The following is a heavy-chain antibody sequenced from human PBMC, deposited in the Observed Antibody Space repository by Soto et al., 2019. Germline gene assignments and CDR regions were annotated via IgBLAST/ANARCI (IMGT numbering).Heavy chain of an antibody. Sequence: GGSLRLSCAASGFTFSNYAMHWVRQAPGKGLEWVAVISYDGSGKYNANSVKGRFTISRDNSKNTLYLQMNSLRAEDTAVYYCARDTGPNGYNYYYFGMDVWGQGTTVTVS. CDR2: ISYDGSGK. CDR1: GFTFSNYA. V-gene: IGHV3-30-3*01. CDR3: ARDTGPNGYNYYYFGMDV. J-gene: IGHJ6*02. D-gene: IGHD5-18*01.